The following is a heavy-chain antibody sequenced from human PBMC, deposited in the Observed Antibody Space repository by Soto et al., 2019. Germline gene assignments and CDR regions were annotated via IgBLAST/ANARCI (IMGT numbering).Heavy chain of an antibody. J-gene: IGHJ4*02. CDR3: ARWGTTGGLDV. V-gene: IGHV3-33*05. CDR2: TSYDGSNN. CDR1: GFTFRSYV. D-gene: IGHD3-16*01. Sequence: QVQLVESGGGVVQPGTSLRLSCVGSGFTFRSYVIHWVRQAPGKGLEWVALTSYDGSNNFYGDSVKGRFTISRNNSRNTVELQMGSLRCDDTALYYCARWGTTGGLDVWGQGTLVSVSS.